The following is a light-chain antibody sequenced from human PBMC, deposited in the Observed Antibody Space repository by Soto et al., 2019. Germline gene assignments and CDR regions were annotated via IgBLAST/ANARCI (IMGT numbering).Light chain of an antibody. CDR2: DAS. J-gene: IGKJ4*01. V-gene: IGKV3-15*01. CDR1: QSVSSN. Sequence: IVLTQSPATLSVSPGERATLSCRASQSVSSNLAWYQHKPGQAPRLLIYDASTRATGIPARFSGSGSRTDFTLTISSLQSEDFALYYCQQYNNWPPRVTFGGGTKVEIK. CDR3: QQYNNWPPRVT.